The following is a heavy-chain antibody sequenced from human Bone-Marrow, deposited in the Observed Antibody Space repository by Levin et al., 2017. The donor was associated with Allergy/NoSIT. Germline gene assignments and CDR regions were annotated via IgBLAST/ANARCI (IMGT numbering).Heavy chain of an antibody. CDR3: AREMRAVTNYYDSSGYNY. J-gene: IGHJ4*02. D-gene: IGHD3-22*01. V-gene: IGHV1-46*01. Sequence: GESLKISCKASGYTFTSYYMHWVRQAPGQGLEWMGIINPSGGSTSYAQKFQGRVTMTRDTSTSTVYMELSSLRSEDTAVYYCAREMRAVTNYYDSSGYNYWGQGTLVTVSS. CDR1: GYTFTSYY. CDR2: INPSGGST.